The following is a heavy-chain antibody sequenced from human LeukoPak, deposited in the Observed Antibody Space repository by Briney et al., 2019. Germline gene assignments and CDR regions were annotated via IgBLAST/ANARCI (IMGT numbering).Heavy chain of an antibody. CDR3: ARDRVVVPAAFDY. J-gene: IGHJ4*02. CDR1: GYTFTGYY. V-gene: IGHV1-2*02. Sequence: ASVKVSCKASGYTFTGYYMHWVRQAPGQGLEWMEWINPNSGGTNYAQKFQGRVTMTRDTSIGTAYMELSRLRSDDTAVYYCARDRVVVPAAFDYWGQGTLVTVSS. D-gene: IGHD2-2*01. CDR2: INPNSGGT.